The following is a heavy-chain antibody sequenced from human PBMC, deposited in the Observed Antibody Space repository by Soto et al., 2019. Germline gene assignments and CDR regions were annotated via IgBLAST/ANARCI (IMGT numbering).Heavy chain of an antibody. J-gene: IGHJ4*02. CDR3: AREIERLLGY. D-gene: IGHD3-3*01. V-gene: IGHV3-30-3*01. CDR1: GFTFSSHA. CDR2: ISSDGSNK. Sequence: GGSLRLSCAVSGFTFSSHAMHWVRQAPGKGLEWVTLISSDGSNKYYADSVKGRFSISRDNSKNTLYLQMNSLRAEDTAVYYCAREIERLLGYWGQGSLVTVSS.